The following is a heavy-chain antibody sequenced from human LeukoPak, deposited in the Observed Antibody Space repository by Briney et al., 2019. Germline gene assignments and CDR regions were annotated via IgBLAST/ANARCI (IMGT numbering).Heavy chain of an antibody. Sequence: PSETLSLTCTVSGGSISNYYWSWIRQPAGKGLEWIGRIYTTGSTNYNPSLKSRVTMSVDTSKNQFSLKLSSVTAADTAVYYCARDRGGHDYGDYCFDPWGQGTLVTVSS. CDR1: GGSISNYY. CDR3: ARDRGGHDYGDYCFDP. CDR2: IYTTGST. D-gene: IGHD4-17*01. V-gene: IGHV4-4*07. J-gene: IGHJ5*02.